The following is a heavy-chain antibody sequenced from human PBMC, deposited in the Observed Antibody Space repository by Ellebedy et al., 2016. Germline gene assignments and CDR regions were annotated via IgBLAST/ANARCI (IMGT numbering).Heavy chain of an antibody. Sequence: SETLSLTCAVYGGSFSGYYWSWIRQPPGKGLEWIGEINNSGSTNYNPSLKSRVTISVDTSKNQFFLKLSSVTAADTAVYYCARGRRITMVRGVTDYWGQGTLVTVSS. CDR3: ARGRRITMVRGVTDY. CDR2: INNSGST. V-gene: IGHV4-34*01. D-gene: IGHD3-10*01. CDR1: GGSFSGYY. J-gene: IGHJ4*02.